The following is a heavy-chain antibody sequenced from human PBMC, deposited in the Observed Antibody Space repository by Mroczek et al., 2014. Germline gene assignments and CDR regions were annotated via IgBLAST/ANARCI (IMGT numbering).Heavy chain of an antibody. CDR2: VNWNSHYI. Sequence: LVEVWGRLVQPAGPRDSPVQLWIHFDDYAMHWVRQAPGKGLEWVSGVNWNSHYIGYXGSVRGRFTISRDNAKNSLYLEMSSLRPEDTALYFCAKDRAPTNTPRSYSFDYWGQGILVTVSS. CDR1: IHFDDYA. CDR3: AKDRAPTNTPRSYSFDY. J-gene: IGHJ4*02. D-gene: IGHD2-15*01. V-gene: IGHV3-9*01.